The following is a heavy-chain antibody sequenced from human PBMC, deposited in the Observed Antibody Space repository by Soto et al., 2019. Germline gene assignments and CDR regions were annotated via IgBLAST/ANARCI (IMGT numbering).Heavy chain of an antibody. CDR1: GYTFTSYD. CDR2: MNPNSGNT. CDR3: ASVQERYDFWSGYKGGGYYMDV. J-gene: IGHJ6*03. V-gene: IGHV1-8*01. D-gene: IGHD3-3*01. Sequence: ASVKVSCKASGYTFTSYDINWVRQATGQGLEWMGWMNPNSGNTGYAQKFQGRVTMTRNTSISTAYMELSSLRSEDTAVYYCASVQERYDFWSGYKGGGYYMDVWGKGTTVTVSS.